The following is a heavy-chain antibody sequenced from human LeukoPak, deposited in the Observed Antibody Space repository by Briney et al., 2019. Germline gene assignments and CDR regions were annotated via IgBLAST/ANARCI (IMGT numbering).Heavy chain of an antibody. J-gene: IGHJ4*02. V-gene: IGHV3-43D*03. Sequence: GALSLSCAASGFTFGDYAMHWVRPRPGKGLEWVYLISWGGYSTHYVDSVKGRFISARDNSKNSLYLQMNSLRSEDTALYYCAKGHYVSGSGNYFVDYWGQGTLVTVSS. CDR2: ISWGGYST. D-gene: IGHD3-10*01. CDR1: GFTFGDYA. CDR3: AKGHYVSGSGNYFVDY.